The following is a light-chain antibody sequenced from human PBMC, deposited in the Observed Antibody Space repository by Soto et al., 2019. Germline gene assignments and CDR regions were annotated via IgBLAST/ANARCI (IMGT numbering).Light chain of an antibody. CDR2: KAS. CDR1: QSISSW. Sequence: DIQMTQSPSTLSASVGDRVTITCRASQSISSWLAWYQQKPGKAPKLLIYKASSLESGVPSRFSGSGSGTEFTLTIRSLQPDDFANYYCQPYKSSPFTFCQGTKLEIK. J-gene: IGKJ2*01. CDR3: QPYKSSPFT. V-gene: IGKV1-5*03.